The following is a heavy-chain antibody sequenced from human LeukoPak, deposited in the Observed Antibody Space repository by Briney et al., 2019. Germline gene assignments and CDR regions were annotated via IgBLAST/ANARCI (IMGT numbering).Heavy chain of an antibody. CDR2: ISNSANTI. Sequence: PGGSLRLSCAASGFTFSSYIMNWIRQAPGKGLEWISCISNSANTIYYADSVRGRFTTSRDNAKNSLFLQMNSLRVEDTAVYYCVRGPDYYYDSSGSFDYWGHGTLVTVSS. J-gene: IGHJ4*01. CDR3: VRGPDYYYDSSGSFDY. D-gene: IGHD3-22*01. CDR1: GFTFSSYI. V-gene: IGHV3-48*04.